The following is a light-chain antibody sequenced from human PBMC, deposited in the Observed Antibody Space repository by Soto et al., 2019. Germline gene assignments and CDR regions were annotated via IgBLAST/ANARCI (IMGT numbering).Light chain of an antibody. J-gene: IGKJ2*01. CDR1: QSISSSY. CDR2: AAS. Sequence: EITLTQSPHTLSLSPGERASLSCRTSQSISSSYFAWYQQKPGQSPRLLVYAASIRAPGTPDRFSGSGSGTDFTLTISRVEPADSAVYYCQQTFHSPRTFGQGTRLEI. CDR3: QQTFHSPRT. V-gene: IGKV3-20*01.